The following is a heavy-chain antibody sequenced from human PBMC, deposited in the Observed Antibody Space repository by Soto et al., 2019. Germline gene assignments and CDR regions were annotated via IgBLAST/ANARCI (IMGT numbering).Heavy chain of an antibody. J-gene: IGHJ4*02. CDR1: GYSFSFYG. CDR2: INPSDGNR. CDR3: ARDRLRGYDRSRFYS. D-gene: IGHD3-22*01. V-gene: IGHV1-18*01. Sequence: QIQLVQSGAEWRKPGASVKVSCKASGYSFSFYGINWVRQAPGQGLEWMGWINPSDGNRNFAQKFEDSGTMTTDTSKNTVCMELRSLKSDDRAIYYCARDRLRGYDRSRFYSWGQGPMVTVYS.